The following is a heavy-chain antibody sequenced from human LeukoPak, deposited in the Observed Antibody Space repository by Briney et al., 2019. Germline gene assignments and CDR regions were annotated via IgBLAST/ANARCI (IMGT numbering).Heavy chain of an antibody. V-gene: IGHV3-23*01. CDR2: ISGSGGST. CDR3: AKLRGATINAWYFDY. Sequence: PGGSLRLPCAASGFTFSSYAMSWVRQAPGKGLEWVSTISGSGGSTYYADSVKGRFTISRDNSKNTLYLQMNSLRAEDTAVYYCAKLRGATINAWYFDYWGQGTLVTVSS. CDR1: GFTFSSYA. D-gene: IGHD5-12*01. J-gene: IGHJ4*02.